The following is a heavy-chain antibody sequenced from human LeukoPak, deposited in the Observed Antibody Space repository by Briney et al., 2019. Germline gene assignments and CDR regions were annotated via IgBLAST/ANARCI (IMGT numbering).Heavy chain of an antibody. CDR2: MNPKSGNT. CDR3: TRGSQNCASASCYNF. D-gene: IGHD2-2*02. V-gene: IGHV1-8*01. Sequence: GASVKVSCEASRYTFTSYDINWVRQAAGQGLEWMGWMNPKSGNTGYAQKFQGRVTMTRSTSISTAYMELGSLTSEDTAVYYCTRGSQNCASASCYNFWGQGTLVTVSS. CDR1: RYTFTSYD. J-gene: IGHJ4*02.